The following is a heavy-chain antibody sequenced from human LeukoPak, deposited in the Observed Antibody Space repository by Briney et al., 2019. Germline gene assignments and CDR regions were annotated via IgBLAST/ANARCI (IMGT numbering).Heavy chain of an antibody. D-gene: IGHD6-6*01. V-gene: IGHV4-59*08. Sequence: PSETPSLTCTVSGGSISSYYWSWIRQPPGKGLEWIGSMYHSGSTYHNPSLKSRVTILVDTSKNQFSLKLRSVTAADTAVYYCARPTARLGWFDPWGQGTLVTVSS. CDR3: ARPTARLGWFDP. CDR1: GGSISSYY. J-gene: IGHJ5*02. CDR2: MYHSGST.